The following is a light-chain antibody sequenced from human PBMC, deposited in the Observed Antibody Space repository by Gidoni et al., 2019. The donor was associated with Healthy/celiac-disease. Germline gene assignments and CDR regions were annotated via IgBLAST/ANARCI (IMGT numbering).Light chain of an antibody. J-gene: IGLJ1*01. CDR1: SSNIGSNT. CDR2: SNN. Sequence: SVLTQPPSASGTPGQRVTISCSGSSSNIGSNTVTWYQQLPGTAPQLLPYSNNQRPSGVPDRFSGSKSGTSASLAISGLQSEDEADYYCAAWDDSLNGYVFGTGTKVTVL. V-gene: IGLV1-44*01. CDR3: AAWDDSLNGYV.